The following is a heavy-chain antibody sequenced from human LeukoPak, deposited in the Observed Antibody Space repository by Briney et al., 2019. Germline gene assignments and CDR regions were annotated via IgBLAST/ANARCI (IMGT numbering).Heavy chain of an antibody. V-gene: IGHV4-61*09. CDR3: ARCMSELDYGDYAYYYHMDV. Sequence: SETLSLTCTVSGDSLTSSSRYWSWIRQPAGKGLEWIGHFYSSTRTTYNPSLGSRVTISGDTAKNQFSLKLDSVTAADTAVYFCARCMSELDYGDYAYYYHMDVWGKGTTVTVSS. J-gene: IGHJ6*04. CDR1: GDSLTSSSRY. CDR2: FYSSTRT. D-gene: IGHD4-17*01.